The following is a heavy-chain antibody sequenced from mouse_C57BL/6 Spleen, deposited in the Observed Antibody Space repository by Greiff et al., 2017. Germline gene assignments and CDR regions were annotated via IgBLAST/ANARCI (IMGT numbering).Heavy chain of an antibody. J-gene: IGHJ1*03. Sequence: QVQLQQSGAELVKPGASVKISCKASGYAFSSYWMNWVKQRPGKGLEWIGQIYPGDGDTNSNGKFKGKATLTADKSSSTAYMQLSSLTSEDSAVYFCARFYYGSSYEWYFDVWGTGTTVTVSS. D-gene: IGHD1-1*01. CDR1: GYAFSSYW. CDR3: ARFYYGSSYEWYFDV. V-gene: IGHV1-80*01. CDR2: IYPGDGDT.